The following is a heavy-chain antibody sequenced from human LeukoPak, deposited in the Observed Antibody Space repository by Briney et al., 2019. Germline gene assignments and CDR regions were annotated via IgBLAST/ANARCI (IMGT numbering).Heavy chain of an antibody. CDR2: IYHSGST. D-gene: IGHD3-3*01. CDR3: ARAFRGIFGVFEAFDI. J-gene: IGHJ3*02. V-gene: IGHV4-38-2*02. Sequence: PSETLSLTCTVSGYSISSGYYWGWIRQPPGKGLQWIGSIYHSGSTHYNPSLKSRVTISVDTSKNQFSLKLSSVTAADTAVYYCARAFRGIFGVFEAFDIWGQGTMVTVSS. CDR1: GYSISSGYY.